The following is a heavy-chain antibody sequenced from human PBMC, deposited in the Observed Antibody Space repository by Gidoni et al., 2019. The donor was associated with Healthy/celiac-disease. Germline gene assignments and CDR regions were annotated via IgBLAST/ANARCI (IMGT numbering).Heavy chain of an antibody. CDR2: INPSGSST. D-gene: IGHD2-2*01. V-gene: IGHV1-46*01. CDR3: ARGTFVVVPAAKGSFDY. J-gene: IGHJ4*02. CDR1: GYHLPGHY. Sequence: QVPLVHSGAEVKKPGASVKVSCQASGYHLPGHYMNWVRQAPGQGLVWLGIINPSGSSTSYAQKFQARFTMTRDTSSSTVYMELSSLRSEDSAVDYCARGTFVVVPAAKGSFDYWGQGTLVTVSS.